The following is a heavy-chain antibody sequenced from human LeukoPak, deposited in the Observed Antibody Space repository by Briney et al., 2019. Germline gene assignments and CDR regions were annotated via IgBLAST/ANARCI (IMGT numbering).Heavy chain of an antibody. CDR3: ARRRGYDFWSGQHDAFDI. J-gene: IGHJ3*02. CDR2: ISSSSSYI. V-gene: IGHV3-21*01. Sequence: GGSLRLSCAASGFTFSSYSMNWVRQAPGKGLEWVSSISSSSSYIYYADSVKGRFTISRDNAKNSLYLQMNSLRAEDTAVYYCARRRGYDFWSGQHDAFDIWGQGTMVTVSS. CDR1: GFTFSSYS. D-gene: IGHD3-3*01.